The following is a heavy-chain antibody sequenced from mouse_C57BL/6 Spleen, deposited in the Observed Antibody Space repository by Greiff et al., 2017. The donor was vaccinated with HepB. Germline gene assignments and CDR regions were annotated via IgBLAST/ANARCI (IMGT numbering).Heavy chain of an antibody. Sequence: VQLQESGAELVKPGASVKISCKASGYAFSSYWMNWVKQRPGKGLEWIGQIYPGDGDTNYNGKFKGKATLTADKSSSTAYMQLSSLTSEASAVYFCARMGDGYPWFAYWGQGTLVTVSA. CDR3: ARMGDGYPWFAY. V-gene: IGHV1-80*01. CDR2: IYPGDGDT. CDR1: GYAFSSYW. D-gene: IGHD2-3*01. J-gene: IGHJ3*01.